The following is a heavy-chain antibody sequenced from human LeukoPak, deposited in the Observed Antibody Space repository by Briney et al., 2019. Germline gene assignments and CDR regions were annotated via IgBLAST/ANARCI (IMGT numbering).Heavy chain of an antibody. CDR1: GYTFTGYY. V-gene: IGHV1-2*02. CDR2: INPNSGGT. CDR3: ARVAKTGYSGYDGKYDAFDI. Sequence: ASVKVSCKASGYTFTGYYMHWVRQAPGQGLEWMGWINPNSGGTNYAQKFQGRVTMTRDTSISTAYMELSRLRSDDTAVYYCARVAKTGYSGYDGKYDAFDIWGQGTMVTVSS. J-gene: IGHJ3*02. D-gene: IGHD5-12*01.